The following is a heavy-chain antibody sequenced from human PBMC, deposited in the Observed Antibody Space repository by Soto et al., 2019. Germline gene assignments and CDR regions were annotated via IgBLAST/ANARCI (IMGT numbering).Heavy chain of an antibody. CDR2: IGASGDIT. V-gene: IGHV3-23*01. D-gene: IGHD2-21*02. J-gene: IGHJ4*02. CDR3: AKDDFTDRGDDYFDY. CDR1: GFSFTNFA. Sequence: GGSLRLACAASGFSFTNFAMSWVRQAPGKGLEWVAGIGASGDITWYADSVKGRLSISRDNSKNTLYLQLNSLRFEDTAVYYCAKDDFTDRGDDYFDYWGPGTLVTVSS.